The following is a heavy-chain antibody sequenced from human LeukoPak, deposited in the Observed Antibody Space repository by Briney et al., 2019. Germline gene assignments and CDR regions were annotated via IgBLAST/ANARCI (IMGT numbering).Heavy chain of an antibody. CDR2: ISGSGGST. V-gene: IGHV3-23*01. CDR3: AKGRYSSGYYLSAY. CDR1: RFTFSSYA. Sequence: GGSLRLSCAASRFTFSSYAMSWVRQAPGKGLEWVSAISGSGGSTYYADSVKGRFTISRDNSKNTLYLQMNSLRAEDTAVYYCAKGRYSSGYYLSAYWGQGTLVTVSS. D-gene: IGHD3-22*01. J-gene: IGHJ4*02.